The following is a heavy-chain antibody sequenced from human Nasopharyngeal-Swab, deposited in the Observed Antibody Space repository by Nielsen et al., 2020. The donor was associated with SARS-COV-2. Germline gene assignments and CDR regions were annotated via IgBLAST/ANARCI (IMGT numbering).Heavy chain of an antibody. D-gene: IGHD6-19*01. CDR1: GFTFSSYS. Sequence: GGSLRLSCVASGFTFSSYSMNWVRQAPGKGLEWISYISTNSRTIYYADSVKGRFTISRDNAKNSLYLQMNSLRDEDTAVYYCARDSSGWHVPRYWGQGTLVTVSS. CDR3: ARDSSGWHVPRY. V-gene: IGHV3-48*02. J-gene: IGHJ4*02. CDR2: ISTNSRTI.